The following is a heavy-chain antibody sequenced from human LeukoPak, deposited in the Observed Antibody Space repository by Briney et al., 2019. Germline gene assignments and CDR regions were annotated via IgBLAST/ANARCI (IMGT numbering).Heavy chain of an antibody. J-gene: IGHJ5*02. V-gene: IGHV4-30-2*01. CDR3: ARDRSSYYDFWSGFESPGWFDP. D-gene: IGHD3-3*01. CDR2: IYHSGST. CDR1: GGSISSGGYS. Sequence: SQTLSLTCAVSGGSISSGGYSWSWIRQPPGKGLEWIGYIYHSGSTYYNPSLKSRVTISVDRSKNQFSLKLSSVTAADTAVYYCARDRSSYYDFWSGFESPGWFDPWGQGTLVTVSS.